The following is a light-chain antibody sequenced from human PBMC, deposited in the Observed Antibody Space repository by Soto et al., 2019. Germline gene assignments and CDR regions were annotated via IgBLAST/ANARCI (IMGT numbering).Light chain of an antibody. Sequence: EIVMTQSPATLSVSPGERATLSCRASQSVSIKLAWYQQKPGQAPRLLIYDTSTRATGIPARFSGSGSGTEFTLTISSLQSEDFAVHYCQQYNKWPHITLRQGTRLEI. V-gene: IGKV3-15*01. J-gene: IGKJ5*01. CDR3: QQYNKWPHIT. CDR2: DTS. CDR1: QSVSIK.